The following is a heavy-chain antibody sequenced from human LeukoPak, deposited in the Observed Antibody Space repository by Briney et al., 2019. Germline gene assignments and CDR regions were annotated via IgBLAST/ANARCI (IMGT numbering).Heavy chain of an antibody. V-gene: IGHV3-23*01. Sequence: PGGSLRLSCAASGFTFSSYAMSWVRQAPGKGLEWVSAISGSGGSTYYADSVKGRFTISRDNSKNTLYLQMNSLRAEDTAVHYCAKFPPLYDSSGYYFHYWGQGTLVTVSS. J-gene: IGHJ4*02. D-gene: IGHD3-22*01. CDR1: GFTFSSYA. CDR2: ISGSGGST. CDR3: AKFPPLYDSSGYYFHY.